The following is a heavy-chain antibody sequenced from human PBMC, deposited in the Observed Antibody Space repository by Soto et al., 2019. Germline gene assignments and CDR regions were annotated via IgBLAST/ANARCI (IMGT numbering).Heavy chain of an antibody. CDR1: GFTFSSYA. CDR2: ISYDGSNK. J-gene: IGHJ6*02. Sequence: QVQLVESGGGVVQPGRSLRLSCAASGFTFSSYAMHWVRQAPGKGLEWVAVISYDGSNKYYADSVKGRFTISRDNSKTTLYLQMNSLRAEDTAVYYCARDPVNRKNYYYYYGMDVWGQGTTVTVSS. V-gene: IGHV3-30-3*01. CDR3: ARDPVNRKNYYYYYGMDV.